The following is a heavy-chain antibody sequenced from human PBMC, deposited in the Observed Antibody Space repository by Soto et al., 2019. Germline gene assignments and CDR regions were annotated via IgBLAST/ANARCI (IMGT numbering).Heavy chain of an antibody. D-gene: IGHD1-26*01. CDR2: ISSSSSYI. CDR1: GFTFSSYS. Sequence: GGSLRLSCAASGFTFSSYSMNWVRQAPGKGLEWVSSISSSSSYIYYADSVKGRFTISRDNAKNSLYLQMNSLRAEDTAVYYCAWAGGKEVKWELSTFDYWGQGTLVTVSS. CDR3: AWAGGKEVKWELSTFDY. V-gene: IGHV3-21*01. J-gene: IGHJ4*02.